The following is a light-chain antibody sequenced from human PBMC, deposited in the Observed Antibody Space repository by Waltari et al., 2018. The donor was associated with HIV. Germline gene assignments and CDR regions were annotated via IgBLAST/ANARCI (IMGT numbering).Light chain of an antibody. J-gene: IGKJ2*01. CDR3: QQFGSSPQGSRVT. Sequence: EIVLPQSPGTLSLSPGERATLSCRASQSVSSSYLAWYQQKPGQAPRLLIYGASSRATGIPDRFSGSGSGTDFTLTISRLEPEDFAVYYCQQFGSSPQGSRVTFGQGTKLEIK. V-gene: IGKV3-20*01. CDR1: QSVSSSY. CDR2: GAS.